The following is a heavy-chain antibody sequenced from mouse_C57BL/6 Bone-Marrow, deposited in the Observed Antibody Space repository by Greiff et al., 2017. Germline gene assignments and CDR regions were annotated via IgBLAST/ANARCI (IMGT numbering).Heavy chain of an antibody. CDR3: ARVMCPWFAY. D-gene: IGHD2-3*01. Sequence: EVMLVESGGGLVKPGGSLKLSCAASGFNFSSYAMSWVRQTPEKRLEWVATISDGGSDTYYPENVKGRFTISRDNAKNNRYLQLSPLKSEDTAMYYCARVMCPWFAYWGQGTLVTVSA. J-gene: IGHJ3*01. V-gene: IGHV5-4*03. CDR2: ISDGGSDT. CDR1: GFNFSSYA.